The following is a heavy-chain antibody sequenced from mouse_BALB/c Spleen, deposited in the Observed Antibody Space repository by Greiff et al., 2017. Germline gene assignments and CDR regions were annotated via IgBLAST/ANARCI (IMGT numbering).Heavy chain of an antibody. CDR3: ATLTSYYAMDY. Sequence: VQLQESGPGLVAPSQSLSITCTVSGFSLTGYGVNWVRQPPGKGLEWLGMIWGDGSTDYNSALKSRLSISKDNSKSQVFLKMNSLQTDDTARYYCATLTSYYAMDYWGQGTSVTVSS. CDR1: GFSLTGYG. D-gene: IGHD1-1*01. J-gene: IGHJ4*01. CDR2: IWGDGST. V-gene: IGHV2-6-7*01.